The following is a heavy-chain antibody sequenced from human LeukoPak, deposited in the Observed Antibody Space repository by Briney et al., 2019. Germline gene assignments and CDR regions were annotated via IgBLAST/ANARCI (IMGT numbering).Heavy chain of an antibody. Sequence: CLSPTRADAVLTGRSVNLDGRRNTKNKELEWVAVISYDGSNKYYADSVKGRFTISRDNSKNTLYLQMNSLRAEDTAVYYCAKDLKGVRGVYYYYGMDVWGKVTTVTVSS. CDR1: VLTGRSVN. CDR2: ISYDGSNK. D-gene: IGHD3-10*01. V-gene: IGHV3-30*18. CDR3: AKDLKGVRGVYYYYGMDV. J-gene: IGHJ6*04.